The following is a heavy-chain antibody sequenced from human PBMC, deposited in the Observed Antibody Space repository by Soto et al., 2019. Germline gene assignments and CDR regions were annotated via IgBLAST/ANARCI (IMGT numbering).Heavy chain of an antibody. CDR3: ARDFPLKSISSYDWLDL. D-gene: IGHD6-6*01. Sequence: QVQLVHSGAEVKKPGASVKVSCKASGYSFTSYDIKWVRQAPGQGPEWMGWISVYDGNTDYAQRLQGRVTMTRDTFTSTAYMELRGLSFEDTAVYYCARDFPLKSISSYDWLDLWGQGTLVTVSS. J-gene: IGHJ5*02. CDR1: GYSFTSYD. CDR2: ISVYDGNT. V-gene: IGHV1-18*01.